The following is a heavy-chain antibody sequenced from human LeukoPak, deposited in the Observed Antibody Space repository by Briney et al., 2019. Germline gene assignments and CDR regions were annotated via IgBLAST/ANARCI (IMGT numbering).Heavy chain of an antibody. CDR1: GGSFSGYY. Sequence: PSETRSLTCAVYGGSFSGYYWSWIRQPPGKGLEWIGEIIHSGSTNYNPSLKSRVTISEDTSKNQFSLKLSSVTAADTAVYYCARGVAAALFDYWGQGTLVTVSS. CDR2: IIHSGST. CDR3: ARGVAAALFDY. D-gene: IGHD6-13*01. J-gene: IGHJ4*02. V-gene: IGHV4-34*12.